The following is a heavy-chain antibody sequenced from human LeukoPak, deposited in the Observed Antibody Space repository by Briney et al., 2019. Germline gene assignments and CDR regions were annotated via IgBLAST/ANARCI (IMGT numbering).Heavy chain of an antibody. V-gene: IGHV3-30*03. CDR3: ALPPPTGTPG. Sequence: GGSLRLSCAASGFTFSSYGMHWVRQAPGKGLEWVAVISYDGSNKYYADSVKGRFTISRDNSKNTLYLQMNSLRAEDTAVYYCALPPPTGTPGWGQGTLVTVSS. CDR2: ISYDGSNK. D-gene: IGHD1-1*01. J-gene: IGHJ4*02. CDR1: GFTFSSYG.